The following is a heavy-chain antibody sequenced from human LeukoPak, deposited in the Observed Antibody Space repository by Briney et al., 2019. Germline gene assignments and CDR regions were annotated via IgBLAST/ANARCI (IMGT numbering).Heavy chain of an antibody. D-gene: IGHD3-16*01. CDR2: MNPNSGTT. CDR1: GGTFSSYT. Sequence: ASVTVSCKASGGTFSSYTISWVRQATGQGLDWMGWMNPNSGTTGYAQKFQGRVTMTRNTSMSPAYRELSSLKSEDTAVYYWARGFGEDDDYWGRGTLVTVSS. CDR3: ARGFGEDDDY. J-gene: IGHJ4*02. V-gene: IGHV1-8*02.